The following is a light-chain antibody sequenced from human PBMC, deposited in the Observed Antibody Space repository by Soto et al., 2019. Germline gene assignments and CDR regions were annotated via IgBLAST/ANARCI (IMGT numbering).Light chain of an antibody. CDR3: LQHNSFPLT. Sequence: DIQMTQSPSTLSASVGNRVTITCRASQSISVWLAWYQQRPGKAPKRLIYGASSLQSGVPSRFSGSGSGTEFTLTISNLQPEDFATYYCLQHNSFPLTFGQGTKVDI. CDR2: GAS. V-gene: IGKV1-5*01. CDR1: QSISVW. J-gene: IGKJ1*01.